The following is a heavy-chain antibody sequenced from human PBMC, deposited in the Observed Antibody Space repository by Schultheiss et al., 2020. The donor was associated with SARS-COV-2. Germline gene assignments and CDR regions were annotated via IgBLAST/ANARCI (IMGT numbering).Heavy chain of an antibody. CDR3: AILKGSDY. V-gene: IGHV3-30-3*01. Sequence: GGSLRLSCAASGFTFSSYAMHWVRQAPGKGLEWVAVISYDGSNKYYADSVKGRFTISRDNSKNTLYLQMNSLRAEDTAVYYCAILKGSDYWGQGTLVTVSS. CDR2: ISYDGSNK. CDR1: GFTFSSYA. J-gene: IGHJ4*02.